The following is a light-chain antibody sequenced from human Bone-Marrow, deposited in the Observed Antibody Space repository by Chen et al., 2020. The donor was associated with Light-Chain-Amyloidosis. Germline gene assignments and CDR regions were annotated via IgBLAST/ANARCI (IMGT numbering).Light chain of an antibody. CDR3: QVWDRSSARPV. CDR1: NIGSTS. Sequence: SYVLTQPSSASVAPGQTATIACGGNNIGSTSVHWYQQTPGQAPLLVVYDDSDRPSGIPVRLSGSNSGNTATLTIRRVEAGDEADYYCQVWDRSSARPVFGGGTKLTVL. V-gene: IGLV3-21*02. J-gene: IGLJ3*02. CDR2: DDS.